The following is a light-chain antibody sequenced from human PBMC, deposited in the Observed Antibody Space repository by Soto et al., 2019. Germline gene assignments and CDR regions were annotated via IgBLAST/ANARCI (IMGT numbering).Light chain of an antibody. Sequence: EIVWTQSPATLYLSPGERATLSCRASQSVSSYLAWYQQKPGQAPRLLIDEASNRATGSPARVSGSGSGTDGTLTISSLEPEDFAVYYCQQRSNWPLTFGGGTKVDIK. CDR2: EAS. J-gene: IGKJ4*01. CDR1: QSVSSY. CDR3: QQRSNWPLT. V-gene: IGKV3-11*01.